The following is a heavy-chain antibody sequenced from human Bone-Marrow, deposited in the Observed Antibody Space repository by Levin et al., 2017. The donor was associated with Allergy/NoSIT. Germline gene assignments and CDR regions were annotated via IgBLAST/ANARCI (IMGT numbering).Heavy chain of an antibody. V-gene: IGHV3-30*04. CDR2: ISYDGSNK. D-gene: IGHD6-19*01. Sequence: GESLKISCAASGFTFSSYAMHWVRQAPGKGLEWVAVISYDGSNKYYADSVKGRFTISRDNSKNTLYLQMNSLRAEDTAVYYCARDPGIAVAGLDYWGQGTLVTVSS. J-gene: IGHJ4*02. CDR1: GFTFSSYA. CDR3: ARDPGIAVAGLDY.